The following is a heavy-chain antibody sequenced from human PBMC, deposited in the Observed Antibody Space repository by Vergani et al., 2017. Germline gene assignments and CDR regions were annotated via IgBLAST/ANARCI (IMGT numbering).Heavy chain of an antibody. Sequence: QVQLQESGPGLVKPSETLSLTCTVSGGSISSYYWSWIRQPPGKGLEWIGYIYYSGSTNYNPSLKSRVTISVDTSKNQSSLKLSSVTAADTAVYYCARVTYPAYYDILTGRSREGFDYWGQGTLVTVSS. D-gene: IGHD3-9*01. J-gene: IGHJ4*02. V-gene: IGHV4-59*01. CDR1: GGSISSYY. CDR2: IYYSGST. CDR3: ARVTYPAYYDILTGRSREGFDY.